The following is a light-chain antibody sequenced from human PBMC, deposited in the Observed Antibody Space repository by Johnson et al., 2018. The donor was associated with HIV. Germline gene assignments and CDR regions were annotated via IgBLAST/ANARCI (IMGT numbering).Light chain of an antibody. CDR3: GTWNTRLSVGHV. J-gene: IGLJ1*01. CDR1: SCDIGNNY. V-gene: IGLV1-51*01. Sequence: QSVLTQPPSVSAAPGQKVTISWSGSSCDIGNNYVSWHQQFPGTAPKFLINDNNKRPSGIPDRISGSKSGTSATLGITGLQTGDEADYYCGTWNTRLSVGHVFGPGTRVTVL. CDR2: DNN.